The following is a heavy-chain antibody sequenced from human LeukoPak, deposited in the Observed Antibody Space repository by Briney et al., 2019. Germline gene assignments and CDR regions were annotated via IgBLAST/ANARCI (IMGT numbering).Heavy chain of an antibody. CDR3: AKGERWNYYSLGY. Sequence: PGGSLRLSCAASGFTVSGNYMSWVRQAPGKGLEWVSLIYSGGTTYYADSVKGRFTISRDNSKNTLYLQMNSLRAEDTAVYYCAKGERWNYYSLGYWGQGTLVTVSS. CDR1: GFTVSGNY. J-gene: IGHJ4*02. V-gene: IGHV3-53*01. D-gene: IGHD1-7*01. CDR2: IYSGGTT.